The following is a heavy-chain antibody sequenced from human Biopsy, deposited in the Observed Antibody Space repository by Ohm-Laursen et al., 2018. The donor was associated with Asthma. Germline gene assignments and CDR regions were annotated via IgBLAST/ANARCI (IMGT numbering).Heavy chain of an antibody. D-gene: IGHD6-19*01. V-gene: IGHV1-69*13. CDR3: ARCQVGYSSGWSLLLKKIYYSGMDV. CDR2: IMTVFGTT. Sequence: GASVKVSCNAPGGTFSNFAISWARQAPGQGLEWLGGIMTVFGTTNYAQKFQGRVTITADESTSTAYMEVTSLRSEDTAIYYCARCQVGYSSGWSLLLKKIYYSGMDVWGQGTAVTVSS. CDR1: GGTFSNFA. J-gene: IGHJ6*02.